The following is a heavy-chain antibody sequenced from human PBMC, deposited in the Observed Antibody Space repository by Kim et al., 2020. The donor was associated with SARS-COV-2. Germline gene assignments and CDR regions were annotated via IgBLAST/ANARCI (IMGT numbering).Heavy chain of an antibody. CDR2: IDTSTGTP. CDR1: GYSFTNHA. D-gene: IGHD2-8*01. CDR3: ARDHCTNTSCFDP. Sequence: ASVKVSCRGSGYSFTNHAINWVRQAPGQGLEWMGWIDTSTGTPTYAQGFTGRFVFSLDTSVTTAYLQITSLKTEDTALYFCARDHCTNTSCFDPWGQGTLNPVSS. V-gene: IGHV7-4-1*02. J-gene: IGHJ5*02.